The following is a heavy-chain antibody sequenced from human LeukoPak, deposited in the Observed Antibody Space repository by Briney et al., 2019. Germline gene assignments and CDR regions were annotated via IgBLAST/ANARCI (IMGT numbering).Heavy chain of an antibody. CDR1: GFTFSSYA. CDR2: ISGSGGST. Sequence: GGSLRLSCAASGFTFSSYAMSWVRQAPGKGLEWVSAISGSGGSTYYADSVKGRFTISRDNSKNTLHLQMNSLRAEDTAVYYCAKDYRYCSSTSCLNYFDYWGQGTLVTVSS. J-gene: IGHJ4*02. V-gene: IGHV3-23*01. CDR3: AKDYRYCSSTSCLNYFDY. D-gene: IGHD2-2*01.